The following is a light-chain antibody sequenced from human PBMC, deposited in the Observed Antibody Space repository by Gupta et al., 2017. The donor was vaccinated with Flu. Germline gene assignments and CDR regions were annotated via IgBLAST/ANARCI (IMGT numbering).Light chain of an antibody. J-gene: IGKJ1*01. CDR1: QSVSTW. CDR3: QQYNSYWT. CDR2: KAS. Sequence: DIQMTQSPSTLSASGGDRVTITCRASQSVSTWVAWYQQKPGKAPRLLIYKASNLESGVPSRFSGSGSGTEFTLTISRLQPDDSATYYCQQYNSYWTFGQGTKVEVK. V-gene: IGKV1-5*03.